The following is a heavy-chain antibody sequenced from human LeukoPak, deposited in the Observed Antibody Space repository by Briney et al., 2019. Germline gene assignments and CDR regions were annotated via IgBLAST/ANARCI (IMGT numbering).Heavy chain of an antibody. Sequence: PSGTLSLTCAVSGGSISGSNWWSWVRQPPGKGLEWIGEIYHSGSTNYNPSLKSRVTISVDKSKNQFSLKLSSVTAADTAVYYCARGQDIVVVPAAIWFDPWGQGTLVTVSS. CDR2: IYHSGST. D-gene: IGHD2-2*01. CDR1: GGSISGSNW. V-gene: IGHV4-4*02. J-gene: IGHJ5*02. CDR3: ARGQDIVVVPAAIWFDP.